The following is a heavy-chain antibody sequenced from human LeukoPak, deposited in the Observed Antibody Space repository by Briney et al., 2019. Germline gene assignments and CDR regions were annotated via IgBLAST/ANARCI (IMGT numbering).Heavy chain of an antibody. CDR2: ISSSSSYI. CDR1: GFTLSSYS. V-gene: IGHV3-21*01. Sequence: GGSLRLSCAASGFTLSSYSMNWVRQAPGKGLEWVSSISSSSSYIYYADSVKGRFTISRDNAKNSLYLQMNSLRAEDTAVYYCAKAPSGMVRGVIITWPLDYWGQGTLVTVSS. J-gene: IGHJ4*02. D-gene: IGHD3-10*01. CDR3: AKAPSGMVRGVIITWPLDY.